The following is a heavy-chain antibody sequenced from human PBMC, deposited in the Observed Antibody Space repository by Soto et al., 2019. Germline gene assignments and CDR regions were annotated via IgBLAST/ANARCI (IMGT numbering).Heavy chain of an antibody. CDR1: GFTFSSSA. CDR3: AKPDSYGYFDYFDY. V-gene: IGHV3-23*01. D-gene: IGHD5-18*01. J-gene: IGHJ4*02. CDR2: ISGSGGST. Sequence: VGSLRLSGAASGFTFSSSAMSWVRQAPGKGLEWVSAISGSGGSTYYADSVKGRFTISRDNSKNTLYLQMNSLRAEDTAVYYCAKPDSYGYFDYFDYWGQGTLVTVSS.